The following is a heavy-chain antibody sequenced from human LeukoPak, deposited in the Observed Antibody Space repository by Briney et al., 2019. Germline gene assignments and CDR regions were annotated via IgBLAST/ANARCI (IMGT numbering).Heavy chain of an antibody. CDR1: GFAFSSSS. V-gene: IGHV3-48*04. J-gene: IGHJ4*02. CDR2: ISSDSNTI. Sequence: PGGSLRLSCAASGFAFSSSSMNWVRQAPGKGLEWVSYISSDSNTIYYADSVKGRFTISRNNAKNALYLQMNSLSAEDKAVYYCARTFDYWGQGTLVTVSS. CDR3: ARTFDY.